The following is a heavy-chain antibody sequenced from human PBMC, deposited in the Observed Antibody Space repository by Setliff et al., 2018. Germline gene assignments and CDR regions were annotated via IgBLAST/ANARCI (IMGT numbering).Heavy chain of an antibody. J-gene: IGHJ4*02. CDR2: IYHSGST. D-gene: IGHD3-3*01. CDR3: ARDLTYYDFWSGYYAY. V-gene: IGHV4-38-2*02. Sequence: SETLSLTCTVSGYSISSGYYWGWIRQPPGKGLEWIGSIYHSGSTYYNPSLKSRVTISVDTSKNQFSLKLSSVTAADTAVYYCARDLTYYDFWSGYYAYWGQGTLVTVSS. CDR1: GYSISSGYY.